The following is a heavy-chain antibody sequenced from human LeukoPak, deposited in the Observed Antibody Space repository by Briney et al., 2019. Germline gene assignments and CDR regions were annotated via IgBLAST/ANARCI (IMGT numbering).Heavy chain of an antibody. D-gene: IGHD2-21*01. V-gene: IGHV4-34*01. Sequence: SETLSLTCAVYGGSFSGYYWSWIRQPPGKGLEWIGEINHSGSTNYNPSLKSRVTISLDTSKNQFSLKLSSVTAADTAVYYCARRRAGLWWPSFDYWGQGTLVTVSS. J-gene: IGHJ4*02. CDR2: INHSGST. CDR3: ARRRAGLWWPSFDY. CDR1: GGSFSGYY.